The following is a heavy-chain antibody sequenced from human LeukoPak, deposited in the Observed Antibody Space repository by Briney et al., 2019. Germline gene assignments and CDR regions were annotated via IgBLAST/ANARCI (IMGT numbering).Heavy chain of an antibody. J-gene: IGHJ4*02. CDR3: ATGYSGSYYSDY. CDR1: GYTLTELS. CDR2: FDSEDGET. V-gene: IGHV1-24*01. Sequence: ASVKVSCKVSGYTLTELSMHWVRQAPGKGLEWMGGFDSEDGETIYAQKFQGRVTMTEDTSTDTADMELSSLRSEDTAVYYCATGYSGSYYSDYWGQGTLVTVSS. D-gene: IGHD1-26*01.